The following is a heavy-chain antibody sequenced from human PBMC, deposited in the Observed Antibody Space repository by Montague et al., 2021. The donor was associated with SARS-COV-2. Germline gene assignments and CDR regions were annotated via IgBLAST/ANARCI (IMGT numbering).Heavy chain of an antibody. J-gene: IGHJ4*02. CDR2: INYRGT. CDR3: TRGLYAAYH. D-gene: IGHD2/OR15-2a*01. CDR1: GFTFSDYA. V-gene: IGHV3-23*01. Sequence: SLRLSCAASGFTFSDYAMNWVRQAPGKGLGWVSSINYRGTYYADSVRGRFTISRDNSKNTLYLQMHSLRAEDTAVYYCTRGLYAAYHWGQGTLVTVSS.